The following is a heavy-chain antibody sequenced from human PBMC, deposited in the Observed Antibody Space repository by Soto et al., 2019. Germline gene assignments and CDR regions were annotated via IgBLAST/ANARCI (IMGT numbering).Heavy chain of an antibody. V-gene: IGHV4-38-2*01. CDR2: IYHSGST. J-gene: IGHJ3*02. Sequence: PSETLSLTCAVSVYSIISGYYWGWIRQPPGKGLEWIGSIYHSGSTYYNPSLKSRVTISVDTSKNQFSLKLSSVTAADTAVYYCARVRNNWNDEAFDIWGQGTMVTVSS. CDR3: ARVRNNWNDEAFDI. D-gene: IGHD1-1*01. CDR1: VYSIISGYY.